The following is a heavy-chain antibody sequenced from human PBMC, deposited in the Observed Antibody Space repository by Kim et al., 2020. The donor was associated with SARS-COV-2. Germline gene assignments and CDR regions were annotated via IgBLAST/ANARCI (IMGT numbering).Heavy chain of an antibody. CDR2: IYSGGTGT. V-gene: IGHV3-23*03. CDR3: ARDSRGYTGIGLSFDI. Sequence: GGSLRLSCAASGFTLSSYAMSWVRQAPGMGLEWVSVIYSGGTGTNYADSVKGRFTISRDSAKNTLYLQMNSLTAEDTALYYCARDSRGYTGIGLSFDIWG. CDR1: GFTLSSYA. J-gene: IGHJ3*02. D-gene: IGHD1-26*01.